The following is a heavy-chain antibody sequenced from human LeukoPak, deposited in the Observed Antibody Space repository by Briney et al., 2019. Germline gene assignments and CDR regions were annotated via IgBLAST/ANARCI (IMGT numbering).Heavy chain of an antibody. CDR3: AKGTGYSSGWYDY. CDR1: GFTFSSYA. Sequence: GGSLRLSCAASGFTFSSYAMSWVRQAPGKGLEWVSAIRGSGGSTYYADSVKGRFTISRDNSKNTLYLQMNSPRVEDTAVYYCAKGTGYSSGWYDYRGQGTLVTVSS. CDR2: IRGSGGST. D-gene: IGHD6-19*01. J-gene: IGHJ4*02. V-gene: IGHV3-23*01.